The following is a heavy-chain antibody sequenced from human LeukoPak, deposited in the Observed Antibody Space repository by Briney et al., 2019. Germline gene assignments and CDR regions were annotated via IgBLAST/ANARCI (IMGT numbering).Heavy chain of an antibody. Sequence: GGFLRLSCVASGLTVSNHWMSWVRQAPGKGLEWVSSISGSGGSTYYADSVKGRFTFSRDNSKNTLYLQMNSLRAEDTAVYYCARTPSSGYYFDQWGQGTLVTVSS. CDR2: ISGSGGST. CDR1: GLTVSNHW. V-gene: IGHV3-23*01. D-gene: IGHD5-12*01. J-gene: IGHJ4*02. CDR3: ARTPSSGYYFDQ.